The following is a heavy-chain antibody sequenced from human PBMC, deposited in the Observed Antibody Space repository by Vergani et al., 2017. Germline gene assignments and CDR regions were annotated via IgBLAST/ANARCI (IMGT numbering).Heavy chain of an antibody. Sequence: QVQLQESGPGLVKPSETLSLTCTVSTDSVSNTFYYWGWIRQTPGKGLEWIGRFQGSGNSTYNPSLKSRVTISLDTSKNQFSLKLSSVTAADTALYYCASERRDGYNPFDTWGQGTLVTVSS. J-gene: IGHJ4*02. CDR1: TDSVSNTFYY. CDR3: ASERRDGYNPFDT. V-gene: IGHV4-39*07. CDR2: FQGSGNS. D-gene: IGHD5-24*01.